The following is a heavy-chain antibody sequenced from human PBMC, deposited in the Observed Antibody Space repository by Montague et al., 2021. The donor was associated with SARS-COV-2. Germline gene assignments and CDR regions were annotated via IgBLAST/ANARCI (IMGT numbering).Heavy chain of an antibody. CDR1: GFTFGDYA. CDR3: AKGAAKTFYYNGMDV. Sequence: SRRLSWSASGFTFGDYALHWVRQAPGKGLEWVSAISWNSGYIDCAGSVKGRFTISRDNDKNSLYLEMNSLSAEDTALYYCAKGAAKTFYYNGMDVWGQGTTVTVSS. D-gene: IGHD6-25*01. V-gene: IGHV3-9*01. J-gene: IGHJ6*02. CDR2: ISWNSGYI.